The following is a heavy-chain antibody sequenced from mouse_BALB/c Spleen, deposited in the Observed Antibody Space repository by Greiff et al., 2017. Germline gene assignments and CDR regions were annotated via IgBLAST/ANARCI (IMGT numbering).Heavy chain of an antibody. J-gene: IGHJ2*01. CDR1: GYSITSDYA. CDR2: ISYSGST. Sequence: EVKLVESGPGLVKPSQSLSLTCTVTGYSITSDYAWNWIRQFPGNKLEWMGYISYSGSTSYNPSLKSRISITRDTSKNQFFLQLNSVTTEDTATYYCAREVRSLDYWGQGTTLTVSA. V-gene: IGHV3-2*02. CDR3: AREVRSLDY. D-gene: IGHD2-14*01.